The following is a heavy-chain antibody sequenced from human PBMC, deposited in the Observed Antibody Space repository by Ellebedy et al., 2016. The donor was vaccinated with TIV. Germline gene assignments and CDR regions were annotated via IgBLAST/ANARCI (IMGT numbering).Heavy chain of an antibody. D-gene: IGHD3-10*01. CDR1: GGSISSYY. Sequence: SETLSLXXTVSGGSISSYYWTWMRHHPKKGLEWIGYIYYTGSTYSSPSLQSRLTMSLDTSRNQFSLKLTSVTAADTAVYYCARGGVRGTIPKYWGQGTLVTVSS. CDR3: ARGGVRGTIPKY. V-gene: IGHV4-59*06. CDR2: IYYTGST. J-gene: IGHJ4*02.